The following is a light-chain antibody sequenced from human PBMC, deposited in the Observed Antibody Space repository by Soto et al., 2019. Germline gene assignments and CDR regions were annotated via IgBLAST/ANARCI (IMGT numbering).Light chain of an antibody. CDR3: QQYYSTPRT. CDR1: QSVLYSSNNKNY. V-gene: IGKV4-1*01. CDR2: WAS. Sequence: DIVMTQSPDSLAVSLGERATINCKSSQSVLYSSNNKNYLAWYQQKPGQPPKLLIYWASTRESGVPDRFSGRGSGTDFTLTISSLQAEDVAVYYCQQYYSTPRTFDQGTKVEIK. J-gene: IGKJ1*01.